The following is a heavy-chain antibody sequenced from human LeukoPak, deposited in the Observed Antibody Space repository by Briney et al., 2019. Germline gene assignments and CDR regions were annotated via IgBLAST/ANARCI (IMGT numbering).Heavy chain of an antibody. CDR1: GFTFSIYA. CDR2: ISYNGSQT. J-gene: IGHJ4*02. Sequence: GGSLRLSCAASGFTFSIYAMHWVRQAPGKGLEHVSGISYNGSQTYYGNSVKDRFTISRGNAKNTVYLQMASLRVDDMAVYYCVRDRGGSGWYYFDYWGQGTLVTVSS. V-gene: IGHV3-64*01. D-gene: IGHD6-19*01. CDR3: VRDRGGSGWYYFDY.